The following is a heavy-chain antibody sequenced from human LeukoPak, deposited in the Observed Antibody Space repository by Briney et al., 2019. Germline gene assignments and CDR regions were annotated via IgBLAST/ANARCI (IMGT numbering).Heavy chain of an antibody. Sequence: GGSLRLSCAASGFTFSSYGMHWVRQAPGKGLEWVAVISYDGSNKYYADSVKGRFTISRDNSKNTLYLQMNSLRAEDTAVYYCAKDLTPYYYDSSGYLDYWGQGTLVTVSS. CDR2: ISYDGSNK. CDR1: GFTFSSYG. V-gene: IGHV3-30*18. J-gene: IGHJ4*02. D-gene: IGHD3-22*01. CDR3: AKDLTPYYYDSSGYLDY.